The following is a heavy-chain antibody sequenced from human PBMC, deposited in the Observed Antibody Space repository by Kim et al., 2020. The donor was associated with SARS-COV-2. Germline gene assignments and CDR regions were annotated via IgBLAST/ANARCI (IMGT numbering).Heavy chain of an antibody. Sequence: GGSLRLSCAASGFTFSSYAMSWVRQAPGKGLEWVSAISGSGGSTYYADSVKGRFTISRDNSKNTLYLQMNSLRAEDTAVYYCAPREFFYDSSGPTGGFDYWGQGTLVTVSS. D-gene: IGHD3-22*01. J-gene: IGHJ4*02. CDR1: GFTFSSYA. CDR2: ISGSGGST. CDR3: APREFFYDSSGPTGGFDY. V-gene: IGHV3-23*01.